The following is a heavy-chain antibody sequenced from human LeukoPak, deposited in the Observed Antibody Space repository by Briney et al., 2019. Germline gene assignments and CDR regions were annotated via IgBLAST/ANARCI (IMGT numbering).Heavy chain of an antibody. J-gene: IGHJ4*02. V-gene: IGHV3-20*04. D-gene: IGHD6-19*01. CDR2: INWNGGSS. CDR3: ARVVPRANGAVAGWYYFDY. Sequence: GGSLRLSCAASGFTFDDYGMSWVRQAPGKGLEWVSGINWNGGSSGYADSVKGRFTISRDNAKNSLYLQMNSLRAEDTALYYCARVVPRANGAVAGWYYFDYWGQGTLVTVSS. CDR1: GFTFDDYG.